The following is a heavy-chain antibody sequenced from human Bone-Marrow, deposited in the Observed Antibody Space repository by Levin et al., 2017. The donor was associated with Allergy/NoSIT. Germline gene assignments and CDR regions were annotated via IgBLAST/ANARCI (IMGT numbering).Heavy chain of an antibody. CDR1: GYTLSELS. D-gene: IGHD5-12*01. CDR3: ATRKGSSDDYGRVDLYALAV. CDR2: FDREDGES. Sequence: ASVKVSCKVSGYTLSELSIHWVRQAPGKGLEWVGRFDREDGESSYAQMFQGRVTMTEDTSTDTAYMELSSLRSEDTAVYYFATRKGSSDDYGRVDLYALAVWGQGTPVAVSS. J-gene: IGHJ6*02. V-gene: IGHV1-24*01.